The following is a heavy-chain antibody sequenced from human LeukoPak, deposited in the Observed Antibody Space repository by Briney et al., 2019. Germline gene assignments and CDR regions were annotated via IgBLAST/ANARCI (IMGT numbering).Heavy chain of an antibody. CDR2: IYPGDSDT. CDR1: GYGFTTYR. CDR3: ARRLTTEETFDY. J-gene: IGHJ4*02. V-gene: IGHV5-51*01. D-gene: IGHD1-1*01. Sequence: GESLKISCKGSGYGFTTYRIGWVRQMPGKGLECIRIIYPGDSDTRYSPSFQGQITISADKSINTAYLQWNSLRASDTAMYYCARRLTTEETFDYWGQGTLVTVSS.